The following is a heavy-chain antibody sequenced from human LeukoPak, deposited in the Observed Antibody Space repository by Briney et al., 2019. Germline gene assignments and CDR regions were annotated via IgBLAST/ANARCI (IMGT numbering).Heavy chain of an antibody. J-gene: IGHJ4*02. CDR3: ARVRESSLDY. CDR2: IYSGGST. D-gene: IGHD1-26*01. Sequence: GGSLRLSCAASGFTVSSNYMSWVRQAPGKGLEWVSAIYSGGSTYYADSVKGRFTISRDNSKNTLYLQMNSLRAEDTAVYYCARVRESSLDYWGQGTLVTVSS. CDR1: GFTVSSNY. V-gene: IGHV3-66*01.